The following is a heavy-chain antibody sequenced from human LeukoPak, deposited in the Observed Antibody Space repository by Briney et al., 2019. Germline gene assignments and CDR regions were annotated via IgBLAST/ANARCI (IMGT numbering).Heavy chain of an antibody. CDR1: GYTFTSYA. J-gene: IGHJ3*02. CDR3: ARSPTADAFDI. V-gene: IGHV1-18*01. CDR2: ISAYNGNT. Sequence: ASVKVSCKASGYTFTSYAMNWVRQAPGQGLEWMGWISAYNGNTNYAQKLQGRVTMTTDTSTSTAYMELRSLRSDDTAVYYCARSPTADAFDIWGQGTMVTVSS.